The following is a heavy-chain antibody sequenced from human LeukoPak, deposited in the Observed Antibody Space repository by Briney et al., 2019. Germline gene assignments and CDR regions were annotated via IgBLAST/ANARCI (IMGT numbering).Heavy chain of an antibody. CDR1: GYTFSSYG. J-gene: IGHJ4*02. D-gene: IGHD4-17*01. Sequence: ASVKVSCKASGYTFSSYGISWVRQAPGQGLEWMGWIDVYNGNTNYAQKVQDRVTMTTDTSTSTAFMELRSLRSDDTGVYYCARRSMTTALSHFDYWGQGTLVTVSS. V-gene: IGHV1-18*01. CDR2: IDVYNGNT. CDR3: ARRSMTTALSHFDY.